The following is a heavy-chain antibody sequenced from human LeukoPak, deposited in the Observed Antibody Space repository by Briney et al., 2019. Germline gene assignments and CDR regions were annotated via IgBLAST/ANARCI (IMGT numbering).Heavy chain of an antibody. Sequence: GGSLRLSCAASGFTFSSYWMNWVRQAPGKGLEWVSYITSSSQYRYYLDSVKGRFTISRDNAKNSLYLQMNSLRVEDTAVYFCVREEAGDDFLTAYPIWFDFWGQGTQVAVSS. CDR1: GFTFSSYW. J-gene: IGHJ5*01. CDR3: VREEAGDDFLTAYPIWFDF. CDR2: ITSSSQYR. V-gene: IGHV3-21*01. D-gene: IGHD3-9*01.